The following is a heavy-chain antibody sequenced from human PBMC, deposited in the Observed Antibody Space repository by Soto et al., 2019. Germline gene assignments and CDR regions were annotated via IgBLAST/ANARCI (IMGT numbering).Heavy chain of an antibody. CDR2: INPYNANT. CDR3: ARDRVAGIWGDAFDI. D-gene: IGHD3-16*01. V-gene: IGHV1-18*04. CDR1: GYIFTGYH. J-gene: IGHJ3*02. Sequence: ASVKVSCKASGYIFTGYHMHWVRQAPGQGLEWMGWINPYNANTNYAQKLQGRVTMTTDTSTSTAYMDLRSLTSDDTAVYYCARDRVAGIWGDAFDIWGQGTMVTVSS.